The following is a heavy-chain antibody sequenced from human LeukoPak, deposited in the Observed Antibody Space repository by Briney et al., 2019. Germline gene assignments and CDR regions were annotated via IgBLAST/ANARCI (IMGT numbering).Heavy chain of an antibody. CDR1: GFTFSSYA. D-gene: IGHD6-19*01. V-gene: IGHV3-30-3*02. CDR3: AKAYSSGWRTLFDY. J-gene: IGHJ4*02. CDR2: ISYDGSNK. Sequence: GGSLRLSCAASGFTFSSYAMHWVRQAPGKGLEWVAVISYDGSNKYYADSVKGRFTISRDNSKNTLYLQMNSLRAEDTAVYYCAKAYSSGWRTLFDYWGQGTLVTVSS.